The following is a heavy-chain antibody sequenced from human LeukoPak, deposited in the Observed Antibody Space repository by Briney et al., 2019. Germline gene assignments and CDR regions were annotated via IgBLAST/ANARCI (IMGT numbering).Heavy chain of an antibody. Sequence: ETGGSLRLSCAASGFTFRDSAMTWVRHVPGKGLEWVSLISYSGGNAYYADSVKGRFTISRDNSENTLSLQMNSLRVEDTARYYCAKDIQLSTWGLGTMVTVSS. CDR3: AKDIQLST. J-gene: IGHJ3*01. CDR1: GFTFRDSA. V-gene: IGHV3-23*01. D-gene: IGHD3-16*02. CDR2: ISYSGGNA.